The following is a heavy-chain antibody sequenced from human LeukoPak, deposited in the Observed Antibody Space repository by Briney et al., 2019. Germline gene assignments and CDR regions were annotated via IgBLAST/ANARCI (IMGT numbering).Heavy chain of an antibody. CDR1: GGSFSGYY. D-gene: IGHD2-2*01. Sequence: SENLSLTCAVYGGSFSGYYWSWIRQPPGKGLEWIGEINHSGSTNYNPSLKSRVTISVDTSKNQFSLKLSSVTAADTAVYYCARGEPARGDAFDIWGQGTMVTVSS. CDR2: INHSGST. J-gene: IGHJ3*02. V-gene: IGHV4-34*01. CDR3: ARGEPARGDAFDI.